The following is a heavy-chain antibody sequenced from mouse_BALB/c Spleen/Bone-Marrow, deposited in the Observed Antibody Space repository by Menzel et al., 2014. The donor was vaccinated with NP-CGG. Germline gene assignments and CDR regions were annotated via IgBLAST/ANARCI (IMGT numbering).Heavy chain of an antibody. V-gene: IGHV1-14*01. CDR1: GYTFTSYV. D-gene: IGHD2-14*01. Sequence: VQLKQSGPELVKPGASVKMSCKASGYTFTSYVMHWVKQKPGQGLEWIGYINPYNDGTKYNEKFKGKATLASDKSSSTAYMELSSLASEDSAVYYCAKGGNYRYDFDYWGQGTTLTVSS. CDR2: INPYNDGT. J-gene: IGHJ2*01. CDR3: AKGGNYRYDFDY.